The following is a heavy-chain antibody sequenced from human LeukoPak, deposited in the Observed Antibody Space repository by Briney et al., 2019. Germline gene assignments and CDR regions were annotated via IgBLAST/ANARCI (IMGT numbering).Heavy chain of an antibody. D-gene: IGHD2-2*01. Sequence: GASVKVSCKASGYTFTSYDINWVRQATGQGLEWMGWMNPNSGNTGYAQKFQGRVTMTRNTSISTAYMELGSLRSEDTAVYYCARGGYCSSTSCIDYWGQGTLVTVSS. CDR2: MNPNSGNT. V-gene: IGHV1-8*01. CDR3: ARGGYCSSTSCIDY. J-gene: IGHJ4*02. CDR1: GYTFTSYD.